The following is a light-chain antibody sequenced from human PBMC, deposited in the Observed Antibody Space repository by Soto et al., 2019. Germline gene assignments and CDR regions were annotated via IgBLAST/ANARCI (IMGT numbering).Light chain of an antibody. J-gene: IGLJ1*01. V-gene: IGLV2-8*01. Sequence: QSVLTQPPSASGSPGQSVTISCTGTSSDVGGYDYVSWYQQHPGKAPKLMIYEVTIRPSGVSDRFSGSRSGNTASLTISGLQAEDEADYYCCSYTRTSNHYFFGSGIKVTVL. CDR2: EVT. CDR3: CSYTRTSNHYF. CDR1: SSDVGGYDY.